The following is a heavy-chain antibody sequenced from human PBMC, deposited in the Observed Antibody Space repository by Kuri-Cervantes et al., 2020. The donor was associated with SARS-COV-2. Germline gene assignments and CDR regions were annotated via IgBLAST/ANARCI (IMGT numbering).Heavy chain of an antibody. CDR3: ATGDFWSGYYLDY. CDR1: GYTFTGYY. CDR2: INPNSGGT. Sequence: ASVKVSCKASGYTFTGYYMHWVRQAPGQGLEWMGWINPNSGGTNYAQKFQGRVTMTRDTSISTASMELSRLRSEDTAVYYCATGDFWSGYYLDYWGQGTLVTVSS. V-gene: IGHV1-2*02. D-gene: IGHD3-3*01. J-gene: IGHJ4*02.